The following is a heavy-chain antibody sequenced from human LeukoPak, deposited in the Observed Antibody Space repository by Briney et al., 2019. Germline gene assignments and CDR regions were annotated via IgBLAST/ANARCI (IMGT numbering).Heavy chain of an antibody. D-gene: IGHD2-2*01. CDR1: GYSFTSYW. V-gene: IGHV5-51*01. Sequence: GESLKISCKGSGYSFTSYWIGWVRQMPGRGLEWMGIIYPGDSDTRYSPSFQGQFTISADKSISTAYLQWSSLKASDTAMYYCARHVSSVPAAIEWWGQGTLVTVSS. J-gene: IGHJ4*02. CDR3: ARHVSSVPAAIEW. CDR2: IYPGDSDT.